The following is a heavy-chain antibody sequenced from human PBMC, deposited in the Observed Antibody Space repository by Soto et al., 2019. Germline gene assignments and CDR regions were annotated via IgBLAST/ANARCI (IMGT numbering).Heavy chain of an antibody. CDR3: AREGFRGVMSYYGMDV. V-gene: IGHV4-31*03. CDR2: IYYSGST. J-gene: IGHJ6*02. D-gene: IGHD3-16*01. Sequence: SETLSLTCTVSGGSISSGGYYWSWIRQHPGKGLEWIGYIYYSGSTYYNPSLKSRVIISVDTSKNQFSLKLSSVTAADTAVYYCAREGFRGVMSYYGMDVWGQGTTVTVSS. CDR1: GGSISSGGYY.